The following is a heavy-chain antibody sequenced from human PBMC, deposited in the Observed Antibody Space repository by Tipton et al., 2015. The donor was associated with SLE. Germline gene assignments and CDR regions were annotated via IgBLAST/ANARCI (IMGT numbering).Heavy chain of an antibody. Sequence: SLRLSCAASGFTVSSNYMSWVRQAPGKGLEWVSVIYSGGSTYYADSVKGRFTISRDNSKNTLYLQMNSLRAEDTAVYYCAKDRAAWAFDIWGQGTMVTVSS. V-gene: IGHV3-53*01. CDR1: GFTVSSNY. J-gene: IGHJ3*02. CDR3: AKDRAAWAFDI. CDR2: IYSGGST. D-gene: IGHD6-13*01.